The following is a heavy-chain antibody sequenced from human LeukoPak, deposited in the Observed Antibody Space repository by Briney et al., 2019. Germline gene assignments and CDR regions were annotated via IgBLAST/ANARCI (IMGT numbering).Heavy chain of an antibody. D-gene: IGHD3-10*01. CDR2: IIPIFATA. Sequence: GSSVKVSCKASGGTFSSYAISWVRQAPGQGLEWMGGIIPIFATANYAQKFQGRVTITADESTSTAYMELSSLRSEDTAVYYCASGLNYYGSGSYYKILDYWGQGTLVTVSS. J-gene: IGHJ4*02. CDR3: ASGLNYYGSGSYYKILDY. CDR1: GGTFSSYA. V-gene: IGHV1-69*01.